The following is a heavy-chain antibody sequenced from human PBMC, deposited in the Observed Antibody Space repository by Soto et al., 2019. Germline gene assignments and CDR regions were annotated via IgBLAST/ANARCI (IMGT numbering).Heavy chain of an antibody. CDR1: GGSISSGDYY. J-gene: IGHJ4*02. Sequence: SETLSLTCTVSGGSISSGDYYWSWIRQPPGKGLEWIGYIYYSGGTYYNPSLKSRVTISVDTSKNQFSLKLSSVTAADTAVYYCARASRFLHYFDYWGQGTLVTVSS. V-gene: IGHV4-30-4*01. CDR2: IYYSGGT. CDR3: ARASRFLHYFDY.